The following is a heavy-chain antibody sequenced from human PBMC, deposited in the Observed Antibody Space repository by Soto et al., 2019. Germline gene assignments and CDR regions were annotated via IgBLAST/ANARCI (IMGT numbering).Heavy chain of an antibody. CDR3: ARQVKRDYGGNGAYFDY. CDR2: IYPGDSDT. D-gene: IGHD4-17*01. V-gene: IGHV5-51*01. CDR1: GYSFTSYW. Sequence: GESLKISCKGSGYSFTSYWIGWVRQMPGKGLEWMGIIYPGDSDTRYSPSFQGQVTISADKSISTAYLQWSSLKASDTAMYYCARQVKRDYGGNGAYFDYWGQGTLVTVSS. J-gene: IGHJ4*02.